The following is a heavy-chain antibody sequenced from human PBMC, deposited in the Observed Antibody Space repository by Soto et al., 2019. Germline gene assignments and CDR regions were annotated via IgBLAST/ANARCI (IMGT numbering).Heavy chain of an antibody. CDR2: INPSGGST. CDR1: GYTFTGYH. D-gene: IGHD4-17*01. J-gene: IGHJ2*01. V-gene: IGHV1-46*01. CDR3: ARGYGGNPRSYFGL. Sequence: PVKGDCKASGYTFTGYHIHWVRHAHGQGLEWMGIINPSGGSTSYAQKFQGRATMTRDTSTSTVYMELSSLRSEDTAVYYCARGYGGNPRSYFGLWGRGTLVTVSS.